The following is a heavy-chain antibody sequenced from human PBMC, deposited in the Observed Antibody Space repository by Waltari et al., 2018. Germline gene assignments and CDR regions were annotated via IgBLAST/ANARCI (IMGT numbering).Heavy chain of an antibody. D-gene: IGHD3-22*01. Sequence: QVQLVQSGAEVKKPGASVKVSCKVSGYTLTELSMHWVRQAPGKGLEWMGGFDPEDGETIYAQNVQGRVTMTEDTSTDTAYMELSILRSEDTAVYYCATRNYDSSGYYYPNNWFDPWGQGTLVTVSS. CDR3: ATRNYDSSGYYYPNNWFDP. CDR1: GYTLTELS. CDR2: FDPEDGET. V-gene: IGHV1-24*01. J-gene: IGHJ5*02.